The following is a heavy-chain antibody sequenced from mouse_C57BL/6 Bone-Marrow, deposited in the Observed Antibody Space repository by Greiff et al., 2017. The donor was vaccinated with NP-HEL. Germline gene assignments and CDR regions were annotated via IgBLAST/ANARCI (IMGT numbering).Heavy chain of an antibody. J-gene: IGHJ3*01. CDR1: GYTFTSYW. Sequence: QVQLKQPGAELVKPGASVKLSCKASGYTFTSYWMQWVKQRPRQGLEWIGEIDPSDSYTNYNQKFKGKATLTVDTSSSTAYMQLSSLTSEDSAVYYCAPVYYGNYDWFAYWGQGTLVTVSA. CDR3: APVYYGNYDWFAY. D-gene: IGHD2-1*01. V-gene: IGHV1-50*01. CDR2: IDPSDSYT.